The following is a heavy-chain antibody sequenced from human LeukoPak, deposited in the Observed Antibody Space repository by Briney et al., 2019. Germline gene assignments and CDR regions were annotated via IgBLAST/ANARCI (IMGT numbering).Heavy chain of an antibody. D-gene: IGHD1-1*01. CDR3: AGERSPMRWKGYFDY. Sequence: GASVKVSCKASGYTFTSYAMNWVRQAPGQGLEWMGWINANTGNPTYAQGFTGRFVFSLDTSVSTAYLQISSLKAEDTAVYYCAGERSPMRWKGYFDYWGQGTLVTVSS. V-gene: IGHV7-4-1*02. CDR2: INANTGNP. J-gene: IGHJ4*02. CDR1: GYTFTSYA.